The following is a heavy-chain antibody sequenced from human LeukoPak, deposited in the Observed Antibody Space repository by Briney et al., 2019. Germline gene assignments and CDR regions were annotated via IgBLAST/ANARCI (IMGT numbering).Heavy chain of an antibody. CDR3: ALLFRGRIAVAGNH. CDR1: GYTFTSFD. CDR2: MNPNSGNT. Sequence: GASMKVSCTASGYTFTSFDINWVRQASGQGLEWMGGMNPNSGNTDYAQKFQGRVTMTRNTSKSTAYMELSSLRSEDTAVYYCALLFRGRIAVAGNHWGQGTLVTVSS. D-gene: IGHD6-19*01. V-gene: IGHV1-8*01. J-gene: IGHJ5*02.